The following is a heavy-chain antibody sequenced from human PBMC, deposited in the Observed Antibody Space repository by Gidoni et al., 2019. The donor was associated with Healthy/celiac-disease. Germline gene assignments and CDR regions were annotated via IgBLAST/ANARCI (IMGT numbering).Heavy chain of an antibody. CDR3: ARRPGYLVPYYYYYGMDV. V-gene: IGHV5-10-1*03. Sequence: DVQLVQSGAEVKKPGESLRTSCKGSGYRFTSYCLSWVRQMPGKGLVWMGRIDPSESYTNYSPSFQGHVTISADKSISTAYLQWSSLKASDTAMYYCARRPGYLVPYYYYYGMDVWGQGTTVTVSS. CDR2: IDPSESYT. D-gene: IGHD3-10*01. CDR1: GYRFTSYC. J-gene: IGHJ6*02.